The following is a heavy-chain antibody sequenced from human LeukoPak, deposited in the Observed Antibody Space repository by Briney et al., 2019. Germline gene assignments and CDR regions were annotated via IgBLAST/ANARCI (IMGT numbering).Heavy chain of an antibody. J-gene: IGHJ4*02. CDR1: GFTFSDHY. CDR3: TRVSPLAYFFDF. CDR2: IRKKAHSYST. Sequence: PGGSLRLSCAVSGFTFSDHYMDWVRQAPGKGREWVGHIRKKAHSYSTEYAASVRGRFTISRDDSQNSMYLEMNSLETEDTAVYYCTRVSPLAYFFDFWGQGALVTVSS. D-gene: IGHD5/OR15-5a*01. V-gene: IGHV3-72*01.